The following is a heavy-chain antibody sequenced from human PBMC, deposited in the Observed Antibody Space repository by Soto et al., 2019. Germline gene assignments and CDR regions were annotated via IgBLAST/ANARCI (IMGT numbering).Heavy chain of an antibody. Sequence: QVQLQESGPGLVKPSGTLSLTCAVSGGSISSSNWWSWVRQPPGKGLEWIGEIYHSGSTNYNPSLKCLVTTSVDKSTNQFSLKLSSVTAAETAVYYCARAAMGGSCWPFDYWGQVTLVTVSS. V-gene: IGHV4-4*02. J-gene: IGHJ4*02. D-gene: IGHD6-13*01. CDR3: ARAAMGGSCWPFDY. CDR1: GGSISSSNW. CDR2: IYHSGST.